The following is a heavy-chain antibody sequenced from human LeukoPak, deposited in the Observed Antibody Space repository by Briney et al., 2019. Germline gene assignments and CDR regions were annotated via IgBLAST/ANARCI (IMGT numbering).Heavy chain of an antibody. D-gene: IGHD1-1*01. V-gene: IGHV4-61*02. CDR1: GGSISSGSYY. J-gene: IGHJ4*02. CDR2: IYTSGST. CDR3: ARGFAGYYFDY. Sequence: SQTLSLTCTVSGGSISSGSYYWSWIRQPAGKGLEWIGRIYTSGSTNYNPSLKSRVTMSVDTSKNQFSLKLSSVTAADTAVYYCARGFAGYYFDYWGQGTLVTVSS.